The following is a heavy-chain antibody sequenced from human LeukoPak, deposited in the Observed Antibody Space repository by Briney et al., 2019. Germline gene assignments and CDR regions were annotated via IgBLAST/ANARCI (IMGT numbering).Heavy chain of an antibody. CDR3: ARGVRGQQLVYYYYYYMDV. Sequence: PSQTLSLTCTVSGGSISSGSNYCSWIRQPAGKGLEWIGRIHTSGSTNYNPSLKSRVTISVDTSKNQFSLKLSSVTAADTAVYYCARGVRGQQLVYYYYYYMDVWGKGTTVTVSS. V-gene: IGHV4-61*02. CDR1: GGSISSGSNY. D-gene: IGHD6-13*01. J-gene: IGHJ6*03. CDR2: IHTSGST.